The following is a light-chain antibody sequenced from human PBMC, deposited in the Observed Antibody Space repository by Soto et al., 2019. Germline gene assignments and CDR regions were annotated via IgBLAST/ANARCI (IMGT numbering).Light chain of an antibody. Sequence: DIQMTQSPSSLSASLGDRVTITCRASQSFSGTLAWYQQKPGKDPKLLIFDASSLERGVPSRFSGSGSGTEFNLTISSLQTDDLATYYCQQYDTYFRTFGQGTKVDIK. V-gene: IGKV1-5*01. CDR1: QSFSGT. CDR2: DAS. J-gene: IGKJ1*01. CDR3: QQYDTYFRT.